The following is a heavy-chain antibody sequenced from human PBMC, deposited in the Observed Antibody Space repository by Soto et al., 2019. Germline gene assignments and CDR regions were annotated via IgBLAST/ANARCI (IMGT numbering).Heavy chain of an antibody. D-gene: IGHD2-2*03. CDR3: ARLNGYRINTNCHGYYGMDV. CDR2: IYSSENT. Sequence: PSETLSLTCTVSGGSVSSSSYSWGWIRQSPGKGLKWLGTIYSSENTYYNPSLLSRVTISVDTSKNEFSLRLSSVTAADTAVYYCARLNGYRINTNCHGYYGMDVWGQGTTVTVSS. CDR1: GGSVSSSSYS. J-gene: IGHJ6*02. V-gene: IGHV4-39*01.